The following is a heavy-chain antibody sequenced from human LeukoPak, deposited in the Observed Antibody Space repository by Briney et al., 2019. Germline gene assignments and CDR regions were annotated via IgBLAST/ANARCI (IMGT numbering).Heavy chain of an antibody. CDR3: ARYDFWSVFADY. Sequence: SETLSLTCAVYGGSFSGYYWSWIRQPPGKGLEWIGETNHSGSTNYNPSPKSRVTISVDTSKNQFSLKLSSVTAADTAVYYCARYDFWSVFADYWGQGTLVTVSS. CDR2: TNHSGST. J-gene: IGHJ4*02. CDR1: GGSFSGYY. D-gene: IGHD3-3*01. V-gene: IGHV4-34*01.